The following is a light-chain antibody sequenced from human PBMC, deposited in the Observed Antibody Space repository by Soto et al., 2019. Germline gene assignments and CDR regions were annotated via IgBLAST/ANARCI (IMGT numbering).Light chain of an antibody. CDR3: QQTNSFPLT. CDR2: AAS. V-gene: IGKV1-12*01. Sequence: DIQMTQSPSSVSASVGDRVTVTFRASPNLSSWLAWYQQKPGEDPKLLIYAASSLQSGVPSRFSGSGSGADFILTINSLQPEEFAAYYCQQTNSFPLTFGGGTNVELK. CDR1: PNLSSW. J-gene: IGKJ4*02.